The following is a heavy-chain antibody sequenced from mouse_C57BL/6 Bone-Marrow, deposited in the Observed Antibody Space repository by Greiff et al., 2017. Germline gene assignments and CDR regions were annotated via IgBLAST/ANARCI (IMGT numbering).Heavy chain of an antibody. CDR2: IYPGGGYT. J-gene: IGHJ2*01. D-gene: IGHD1-1*01. Sequence: VMLVESGAELVRPGTSVKMSCKASGYTFTNYWIGWAKQRPGHGLEWIGDIYPGGGYTNYNEKFKGKATLTADKSSSTAYMQFSSLTSEDSAIYYCARKYYYGSSPYFDYWGQGTTLTVSS. CDR3: ARKYYYGSSPYFDY. V-gene: IGHV1-63*01. CDR1: GYTFTNYW.